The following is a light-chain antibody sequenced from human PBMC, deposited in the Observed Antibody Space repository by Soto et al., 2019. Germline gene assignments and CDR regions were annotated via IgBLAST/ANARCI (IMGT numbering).Light chain of an antibody. V-gene: IGLV2-14*03. CDR3: SSYTSSSSL. CDR2: DVS. CDR1: SSDIGGYNY. Sequence: QSALTQPASVSGSPGQSITISCTGTSSDIGGYNYVSWYQQHPGKAPKLMFYDVSNRPSGVSNRFSGSKSGNTASLTISGLHAEDEADYYCSSYTSSSSLFGGGTKVTVL. J-gene: IGLJ2*01.